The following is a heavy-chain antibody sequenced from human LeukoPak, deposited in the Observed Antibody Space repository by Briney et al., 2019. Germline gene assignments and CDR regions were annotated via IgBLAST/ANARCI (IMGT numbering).Heavy chain of an antibody. V-gene: IGHV3-7*01. CDR1: GFTFSSYW. D-gene: IGHD3-10*01. J-gene: IGHJ6*03. CDR2: IKQDGSEK. Sequence: GGSLRLSCAASGFTFSSYWMSWVRQAPGKGLEWVANIKQDGSEKYYVDSVKGRSTISRDNAKNSLYLQMNSLRAEDTAVYYCARYYGSGSYYFYYYYYMDVWGKGTTVTISS. CDR3: ARYYGSGSYYFYYYYYMDV.